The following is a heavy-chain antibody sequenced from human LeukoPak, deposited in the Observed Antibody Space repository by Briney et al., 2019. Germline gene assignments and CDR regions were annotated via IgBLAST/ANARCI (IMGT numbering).Heavy chain of an antibody. CDR1: GYTFTGYY. J-gene: IGHJ4*02. CDR3: ARAINSIVVVVAATGY. D-gene: IGHD2-15*01. CDR2: INPNSGGT. V-gene: IGHV1-2*02. Sequence: RASVKVSCKASGYTFTGYYMHWVRRAPGQGLEWMGWINPNSGGTNYAQKFQGRVTMTRDTSISTAYMELSRLRSDDTAVYYCARAINSIVVVVAATGYWGQGTLVTVSS.